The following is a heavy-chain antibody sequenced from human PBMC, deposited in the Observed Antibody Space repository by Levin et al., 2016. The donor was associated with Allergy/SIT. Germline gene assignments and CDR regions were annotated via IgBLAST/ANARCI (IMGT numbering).Heavy chain of an antibody. V-gene: IGHV4-39*07. CDR3: ARGAPGNY. Sequence: SETLSLTCTVSGGSISSSSYYWGWIRQPPGKGLEWIGEINHSGSTNYNPSLKSRVTISVDTSKNQFSLKLSSVTAADTAVYYCARGAPGNYWGQGTLVTVSS. CDR2: INHSGST. J-gene: IGHJ4*02. CDR1: GGSISSSSYY.